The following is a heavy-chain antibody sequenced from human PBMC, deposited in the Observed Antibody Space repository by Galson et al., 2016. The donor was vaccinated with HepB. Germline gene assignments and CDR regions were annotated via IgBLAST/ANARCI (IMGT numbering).Heavy chain of an antibody. V-gene: IGHV1-18*04. CDR2: ISANSGNT. J-gene: IGHJ6*02. D-gene: IGHD2-21*01. Sequence: SVKVSCKASGYTFTTNGISWVRQAPGQGLEWLGWISANSGNTNYAQELQGRVTITTDTSTSTAYMELRSLGSYDTAVHYCARDLWHGMDVWGQGTTVTVSS. CDR3: ARDLWHGMDV. CDR1: GYTFTTNG.